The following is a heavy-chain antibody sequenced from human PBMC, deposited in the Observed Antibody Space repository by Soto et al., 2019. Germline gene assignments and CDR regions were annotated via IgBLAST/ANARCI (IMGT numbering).Heavy chain of an antibody. CDR3: VHRHSYVSGRPDVDV. CDR2: LYWADAK. Sequence: QITLKESGPTLGRPTETLTLTCSFSGFSFSTTGMGVGWVRQPPGEALEWLALLYWADAKRYSPSRKSRLTITADTSKNQVVRIRTSMDVVDTATYYCVHRHSYVSGRPDVDVWGPGITVPVSS. V-gene: IGHV2-5*02. D-gene: IGHD3-10*01. J-gene: IGHJ6*02. CDR1: GFSFSTTGMG.